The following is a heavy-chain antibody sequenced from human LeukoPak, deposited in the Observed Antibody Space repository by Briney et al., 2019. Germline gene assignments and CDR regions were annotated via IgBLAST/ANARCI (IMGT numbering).Heavy chain of an antibody. CDR3: ARGDDSSGSGGAAFDI. CDR2: ISTSSNYI. D-gene: IGHD3-22*01. J-gene: IGHJ3*02. CDR1: GSTFNNYN. V-gene: IGHV3-21*01. Sequence: PGGSLRLSCAASGSTFNNYNMNWVRQAPGKGLEWVSSISTSSNYIYYAASVKGRFTISRDNAKNSLYLQMNSLRAEDTALYYCARGDDSSGSGGAAFDIWGQGTMVTVSS.